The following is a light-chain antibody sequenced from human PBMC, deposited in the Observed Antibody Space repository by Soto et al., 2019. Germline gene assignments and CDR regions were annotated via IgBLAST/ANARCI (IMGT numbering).Light chain of an antibody. V-gene: IGLV1-47*01. CDR2: WNN. J-gene: IGLJ2*01. CDR3: AAWDDSLSGPL. CDR1: SSNIGNSY. Sequence: QSVLTQPPSASGTPGQRVTISCSGSSSNIGNSYVYWYQQLPGTAPKLLIYWNNHRPSGVPDRFSGSKSGTSASLAISGLRSEDEGDYYCAAWDDSLSGPLFGGGTQLTVL.